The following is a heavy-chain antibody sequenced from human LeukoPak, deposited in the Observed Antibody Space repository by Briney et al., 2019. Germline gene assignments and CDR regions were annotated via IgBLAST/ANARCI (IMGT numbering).Heavy chain of an antibody. J-gene: IGHJ4*02. CDR1: GFIFNNYA. D-gene: IGHD3-22*01. V-gene: IGHV3-23*01. CDR2: ISGSGTTT. CDR3: AKRAGFYDSSGQLDY. Sequence: GGSLRLSCAGSGFIFNNYAMHWVRQPPGKGLEWVSAISGSGTTTYYADSVKGRFTISRDSSKNTLYLQMNSLRAEDTAVYYCAKRAGFYDSSGQLDYWGQGTRVTVSS.